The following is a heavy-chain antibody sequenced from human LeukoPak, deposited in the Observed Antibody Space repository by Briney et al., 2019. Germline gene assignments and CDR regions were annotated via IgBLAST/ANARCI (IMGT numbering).Heavy chain of an antibody. CDR3: ARDSEYSSSFAFDI. V-gene: IGHV3-7*01. CDR1: GFTFSSHW. J-gene: IGHJ3*02. D-gene: IGHD6-13*01. CDR2: INQDGSER. Sequence: SGGSLRLSCAASGFTFSSHWMTWVRQALGKGLEWVANINQDGSERYYVDSVKGRFTISRDNTKSSLYLQMNSLRAEDTAEYYCARDSEYSSSFAFDIWGQGTMVTVSS.